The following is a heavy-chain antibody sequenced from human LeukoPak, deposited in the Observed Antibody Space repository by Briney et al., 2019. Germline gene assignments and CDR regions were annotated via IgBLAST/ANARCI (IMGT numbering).Heavy chain of an antibody. CDR3: ARGGGSGSYYNNWFDP. V-gene: IGHV4-30-4*01. D-gene: IGHD3-10*01. CDR2: IYYSGST. J-gene: IGHJ5*02. Sequence: SQTLSLTCTVSGGSIRSGDYYWSWIRQHPGKGLEWIGYIYYSGSTNYNPSLKSRVTISVDTSKNQFSLKLSSVNAADTAVYYCARGGGSGSYYNNWFDPWGQGTLVTVSS. CDR1: GGSIRSGDYY.